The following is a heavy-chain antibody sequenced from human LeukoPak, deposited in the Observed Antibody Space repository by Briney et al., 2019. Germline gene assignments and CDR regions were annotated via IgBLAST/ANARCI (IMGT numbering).Heavy chain of an antibody. CDR3: ASLVRGSPRAFDI. D-gene: IGHD3-10*01. Sequence: GGSLRLSCAASGFTFSNYWMHWVRQGPGKGPVWVSCTNTDGSNTHYADSVKGRFTISRDNAKNTLYLQMNSLRAEDTAMYYCASLVRGSPRAFDIWGQGTMVTVSS. V-gene: IGHV3-74*01. CDR1: GFTFSNYW. J-gene: IGHJ3*02. CDR2: TNTDGSNT.